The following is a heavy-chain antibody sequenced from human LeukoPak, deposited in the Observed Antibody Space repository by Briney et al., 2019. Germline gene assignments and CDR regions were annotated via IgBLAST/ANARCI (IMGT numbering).Heavy chain of an antibody. Sequence: SETLSLTCTVSGGSISSYYWSWIRQPPGKGLEWIGYIYYSGSTNYSPSLKSRVTISVDTSKNQFSLKLSSVTAADTAVYYCARGRAGAADDFDYWGQGTLVTVSS. CDR3: ARGRAGAADDFDY. J-gene: IGHJ4*02. CDR1: GGSISSYY. CDR2: IYYSGST. D-gene: IGHD6-13*01. V-gene: IGHV4-59*01.